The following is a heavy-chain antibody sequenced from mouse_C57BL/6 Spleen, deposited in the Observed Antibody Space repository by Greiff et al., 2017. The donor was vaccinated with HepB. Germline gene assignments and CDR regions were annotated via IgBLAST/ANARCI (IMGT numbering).Heavy chain of an antibody. D-gene: IGHD2-1*01. Sequence: VKLQQPGAELVRPGTSVKLSCKASGYTFTSYWMHWVKQRPGQGLEWIGVIDPSDSYTNYNQKFKGKATLTVDTSSSTAYMQLSSLTSEDSAVYYCARGGGYYGNYYFDYWGQGTTLTVSS. CDR2: IDPSDSYT. CDR1: GYTFTSYW. J-gene: IGHJ2*01. CDR3: ARGGGYYGNYYFDY. V-gene: IGHV1-59*01.